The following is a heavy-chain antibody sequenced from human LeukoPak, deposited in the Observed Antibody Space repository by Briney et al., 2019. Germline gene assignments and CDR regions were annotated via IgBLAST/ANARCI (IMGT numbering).Heavy chain of an antibody. D-gene: IGHD1-26*01. CDR1: GFTSSSYA. CDR2: INDGGVT. CDR3: ARDPGGSFDY. J-gene: IGHJ4*02. Sequence: GSLRLSCAASGFTSSSYAMSWVRQAPGKGLEWVSTINDGGVTNYADSVKGRFTLSRDNSKNTLSLQMNGLRAEDTAVYYCARDPGGSFDYWGQGTLVTVLS. V-gene: IGHV3-23*01.